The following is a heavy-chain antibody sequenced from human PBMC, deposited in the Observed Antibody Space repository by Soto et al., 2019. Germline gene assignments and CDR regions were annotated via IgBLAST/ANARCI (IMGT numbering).Heavy chain of an antibody. CDR2: ISSSAVYI. V-gene: IGHV3-21*01. D-gene: IGHD3-22*01. CDR1: GFNFITYS. CDR3: VRDGLDYYDTERLYFDK. Sequence: EVQLVESGGGPVRPGGSLKLSCAASGFNFITYSLSWVRQAPGKGLEWVASISSSAVYIDYADSVKGRFTISRDNANNSLYLQMNSLRDEDTATYYCVRDGLDYYDTERLYFDKWGQGTLVTVSS. J-gene: IGHJ4*02.